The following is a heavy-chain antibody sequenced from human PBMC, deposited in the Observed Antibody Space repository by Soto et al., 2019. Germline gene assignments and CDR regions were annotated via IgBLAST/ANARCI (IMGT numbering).Heavy chain of an antibody. CDR3: ARDSGATILSYFDY. V-gene: IGHV3-33*01. Sequence: QVQLVESGGGVVQPGRSLRLSCAASGFTFSSYGMHWVRQAPGKGLEWVAVIWYDGSNKYYADSVKGRFTISRDNSNNTLYLQMNSLRAEDTAVYYCARDSGATILSYFDYWGQGTLVTVSS. J-gene: IGHJ4*02. D-gene: IGHD5-12*01. CDR1: GFTFSSYG. CDR2: IWYDGSNK.